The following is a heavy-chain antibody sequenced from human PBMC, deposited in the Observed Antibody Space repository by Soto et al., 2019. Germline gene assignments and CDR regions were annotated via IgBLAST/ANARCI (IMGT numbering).Heavy chain of an antibody. V-gene: IGHV3-33*01. J-gene: IGHJ4*02. Sequence: PGGSLRLSCAASGFTFSSYGMHWVRQAPGKGLEWVAVIWYDGSNKYYADSVKGRFTISRDNSKNTLYLQMNSLRAEDTAVYYCARGGMGPFYGDYDDYWGQGTLVTVSS. CDR1: GFTFSSYG. CDR3: ARGGMGPFYGDYDDY. D-gene: IGHD4-17*01. CDR2: IWYDGSNK.